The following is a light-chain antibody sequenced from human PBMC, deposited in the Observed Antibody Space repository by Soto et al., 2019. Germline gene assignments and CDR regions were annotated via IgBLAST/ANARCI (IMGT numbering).Light chain of an antibody. CDR1: QSVSSSY. CDR3: QQHDNWPPWT. J-gene: IGKJ1*01. CDR2: GAS. Sequence: EIVLTQSPGTLSLSPGERATLSCRASQSVSSSYLAWYQQKPGQAPRLLIYGASTRAAGVPVRFSGSGSGSEFTLTIDTLQSEDFAVYYCQQHDNWPPWTFGQGTKVDIK. V-gene: IGKV3-15*01.